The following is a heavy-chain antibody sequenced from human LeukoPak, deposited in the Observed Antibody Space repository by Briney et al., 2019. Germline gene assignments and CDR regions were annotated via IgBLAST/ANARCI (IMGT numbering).Heavy chain of an antibody. D-gene: IGHD3-10*01. V-gene: IGHV3-74*01. J-gene: IGHJ6*03. Sequence: GGSLRLSCAPSGFIFNVHWMHWIRQAPGKGLVWVSRNRDGTSITYADSARGRFTVSRDNAKSTLYLQMNSLTADDTALYYCVRDVRGVGQDYYYMDVWGKGTTVSVSS. CDR2: NRDGTSI. CDR1: GFIFNVHW. CDR3: VRDVRGVGQDYYYMDV.